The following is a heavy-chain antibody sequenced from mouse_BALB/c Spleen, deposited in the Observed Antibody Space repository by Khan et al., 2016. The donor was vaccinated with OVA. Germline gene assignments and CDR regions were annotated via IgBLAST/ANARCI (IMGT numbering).Heavy chain of an antibody. Sequence: QIQLVQSGPELKKPGESVKISCKASGYTFTDYSMHWVKQAPGKGLKWMGWINTETGEPTYADDFKGRFAFSLETSASTAYLQINNLKNEDTATYFCARDRYDYFDYWGQGTTLTVSA. CDR3: ARDRYDYFDY. V-gene: IGHV9-2-1*01. J-gene: IGHJ2*01. CDR2: INTETGEP. D-gene: IGHD2-14*01. CDR1: GYTFTDYS.